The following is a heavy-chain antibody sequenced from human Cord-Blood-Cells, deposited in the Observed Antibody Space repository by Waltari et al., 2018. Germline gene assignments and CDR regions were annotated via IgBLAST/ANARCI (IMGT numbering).Heavy chain of an antibody. CDR3: ARGESSSWYFAFDI. V-gene: IGHV4-34*01. J-gene: IGHJ3*02. Sequence: QVQLQQWGAGLLKPSETLSLTCAVYGGSFSGYYWSWIRQPPGKGLEWIGEINHSGSTNYNPSLKSRVTISVDTSKNQFSLKLSSVTAADTAVYYCARGESSSWYFAFDIWGQGTMVTVSS. D-gene: IGHD6-13*01. CDR2: INHSGST. CDR1: GGSFSGYY.